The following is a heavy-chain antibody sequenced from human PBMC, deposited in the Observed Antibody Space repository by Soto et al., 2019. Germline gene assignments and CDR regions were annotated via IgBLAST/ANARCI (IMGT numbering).Heavy chain of an antibody. V-gene: IGHV3-30-3*01. CDR2: ISYDGSNK. D-gene: IGHD3-10*01. J-gene: IGHJ5*02. Sequence: PGGSLRLSCAASGFTFSSYAMHWVRQAPGKGLEWVAVISYDGSNKYYADSVKGRFTISRDNSKNTLYLQMNSLRAEDTAVYYCARVTLVHRGFDPWGQGTLVTVSS. CDR1: GFTFSSYA. CDR3: ARVTLVHRGFDP.